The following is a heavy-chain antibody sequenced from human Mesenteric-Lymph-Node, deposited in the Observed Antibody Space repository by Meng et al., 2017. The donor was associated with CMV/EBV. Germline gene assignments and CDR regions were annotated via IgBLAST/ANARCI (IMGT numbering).Heavy chain of an antibody. CDR3: VADLGGQCCMDV. CDR1: GFTFSDAW. J-gene: IGHJ6*02. D-gene: IGHD3-16*01. V-gene: IGHV3-15*01. Sequence: GESLKISCAASGFTFSDAWMSWVRQAPGKGLEWIGRIKTKPHGGTVDYDAPVKGGFTVSRDDSKNMLYLQINSLKIEDTGVYYCVADLGGQCCMDVWGQETTVTVSS. CDR2: IKTKPHGGTV.